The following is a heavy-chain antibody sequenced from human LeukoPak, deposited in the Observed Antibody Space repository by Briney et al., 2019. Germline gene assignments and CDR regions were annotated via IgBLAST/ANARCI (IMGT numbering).Heavy chain of an antibody. D-gene: IGHD1-26*01. CDR3: ARDRGGATYYFDY. J-gene: IGHJ4*02. V-gene: IGHV3-23*01. Sequence: PGGSLRLSCAASGFTFRTYAMIWVRQAPGKGLQWVSGISGSGVSTYYADSVKGRFTISRDNSKNTLYRQMNSLRAEDTAVYYCARDRGGATYYFDYWGQGTLVTVSS. CDR2: ISGSGVST. CDR1: GFTFRTYA.